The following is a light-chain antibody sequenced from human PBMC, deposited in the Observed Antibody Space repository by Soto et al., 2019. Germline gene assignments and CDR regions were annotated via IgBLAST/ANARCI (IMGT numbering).Light chain of an antibody. J-gene: IGKJ2*01. V-gene: IGKV3-20*01. CDR1: QSLYNSF. Sequence: EIVLTQSPGTLSLSPGERATLSCRASQSLYNSFLAWYQQKPAHTPRLLINAVSNRATGVPDRFSGSGSGTDFTLTISRLEPEDFAVYYCQQYGSPPHTFGQGTKVEI. CDR2: AVS. CDR3: QQYGSPPHT.